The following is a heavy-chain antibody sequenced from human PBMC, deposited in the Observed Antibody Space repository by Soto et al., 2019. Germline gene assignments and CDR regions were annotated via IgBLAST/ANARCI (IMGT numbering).Heavy chain of an antibody. Sequence: QVQLVQSGAEVKKPGSSVKVSCKASGGTVSSYAISWVRQAPGQGLEWMGGNIPIFGTAKYAQKFQGRVTITADESTSTASIELSSLRCEDTAVYYCAERMLTVTTRRHLANYSYYYGMDVWGQGTTVTVSS. CDR3: AERMLTVTTRRHLANYSYYYGMDV. CDR2: NIPIFGTA. V-gene: IGHV1-69*12. J-gene: IGHJ6*02. D-gene: IGHD4-4*01. CDR1: GGTVSSYA.